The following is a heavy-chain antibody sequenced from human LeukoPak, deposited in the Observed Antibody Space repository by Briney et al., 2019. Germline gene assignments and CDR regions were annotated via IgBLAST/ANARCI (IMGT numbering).Heavy chain of an antibody. V-gene: IGHV3-30-3*01. CDR1: GFTFSSYA. CDR3: AKDRVSSSYDSVGLLAFDI. J-gene: IGHJ3*02. D-gene: IGHD3-22*01. CDR2: ISYDGSNK. Sequence: PGGSLRLSCAASGFTFSSYAMHWVRQAPGKGLEWVAVISYDGSNKYYADSVKGRFTISRDNSKNTLYLQMNSLRAEDTAVYYCAKDRVSSSYDSVGLLAFDIWGQGTMVTVSS.